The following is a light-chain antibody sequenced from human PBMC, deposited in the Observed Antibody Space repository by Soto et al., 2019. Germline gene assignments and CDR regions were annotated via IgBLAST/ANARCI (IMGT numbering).Light chain of an antibody. V-gene: IGKV1-5*01. CDR1: QSLNSR. CDR2: DAS. Sequence: IGLTQSPSTLSATVGDRVPLTCRASQSLNSRLAWYQQRPGKAPKLLIYDASTLESGVPSRFSGSGSGTEFTLTISSLQPDDFATYYCQHYNSYSEAFGQGTKVDIK. J-gene: IGKJ1*01. CDR3: QHYNSYSEA.